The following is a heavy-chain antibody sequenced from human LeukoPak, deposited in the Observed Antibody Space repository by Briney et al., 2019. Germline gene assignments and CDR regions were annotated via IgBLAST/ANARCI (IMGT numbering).Heavy chain of an antibody. CDR2: ISGSGTI. Sequence: SETLSLTCTVSGGSINSYWSWIRQPAGKGLEWIGRISGSGTITYNPALQSRLSISIDTSKNQFSQKLMSVTAADTAVYYCARDSGTTGEVKFDPWGQGTLVTVSS. CDR3: ARDSGTTGEVKFDP. D-gene: IGHD3-10*01. CDR1: GGSINSY. V-gene: IGHV4-4*07. J-gene: IGHJ5*02.